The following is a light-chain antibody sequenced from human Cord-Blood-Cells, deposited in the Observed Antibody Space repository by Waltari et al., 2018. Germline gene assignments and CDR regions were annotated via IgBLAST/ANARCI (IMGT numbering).Light chain of an antibody. CDR1: SSDVGGYNY. Sequence: QSALTQPASVSGSPGQSITMSCTGTSSDVGGYNYVSLYQQQPGKAPKLMIYDVSNRPSGVSNRFSGSKSGNTASLTISGLQAEDEADYYCSSYTSSSYVVFGGGTKLTVL. J-gene: IGLJ2*01. V-gene: IGLV2-14*01. CDR2: DVS. CDR3: SSYTSSSYVV.